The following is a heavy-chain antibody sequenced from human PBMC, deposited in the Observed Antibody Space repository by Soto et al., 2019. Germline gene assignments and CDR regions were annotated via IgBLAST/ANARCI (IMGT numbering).Heavy chain of an antibody. D-gene: IGHD2-2*01. CDR2: INPSGGST. CDR1: GYTFTSYY. V-gene: IGHV1-46*01. CDR3: ARGLVVVPAARPKTYYFDY. Sequence: ASVKVSCKASGYTFTSYYMHWVRQAPGQGLEWMGIINPSGGSTSYAQKFQGRVTMTRDTSTSTVYMELSSLRSEDTAVYYCARGLVVVPAARPKTYYFDYWGQGTLVTVSS. J-gene: IGHJ4*02.